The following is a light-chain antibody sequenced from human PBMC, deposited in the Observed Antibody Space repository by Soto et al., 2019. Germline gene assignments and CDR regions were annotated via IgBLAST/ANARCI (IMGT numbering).Light chain of an antibody. CDR3: QQYYSSLELN. CDR1: HGLLCMSHNKNV. J-gene: IGKJ5*01. V-gene: IGKV4-1*01. Sequence: DTGMLQFPASMATPLGERATINCKSFHGLLCMSHNKNVLARYQQNPAQPPKLLFYWASNRQSGVPDPLSGSGSGTDFTLTITGVKAEDVPVYYCQQYYSSLELNFGKGKQLEIK. CDR2: WAS.